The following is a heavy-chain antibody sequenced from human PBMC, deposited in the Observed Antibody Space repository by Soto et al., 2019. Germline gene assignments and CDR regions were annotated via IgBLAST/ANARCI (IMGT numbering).Heavy chain of an antibody. Sequence: PGGSLRLSCAASGFTFSDYYMSWIFQAPGKGLEWVSYISSSGSTIYYADSVKGRFTISRDNAKNSLYLQRNSLRAEDTAVYYCARGHDNDDGWFDPWGQGTLVTVSS. D-gene: IGHD3-16*01. V-gene: IGHV3-11*01. J-gene: IGHJ5*02. CDR3: ARGHDNDDGWFDP. CDR2: ISSSGSTI. CDR1: GFTFSDYY.